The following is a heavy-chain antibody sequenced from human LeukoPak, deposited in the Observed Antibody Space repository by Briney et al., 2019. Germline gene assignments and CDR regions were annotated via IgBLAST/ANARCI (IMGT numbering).Heavy chain of an antibody. CDR1: GFTFSSYW. Sequence: GGSLRLSCAASGFTFSSYWMSWVRQAPGKGLEWVANIKQDGSEKYYVDSVKGRFTISRDNAKNSLYLQMNSLRAEDTAVYYCAKTVRGLLLRAGMDVWGXXXXXTVXS. CDR2: IKQDGSEK. CDR3: AKTVRGLLLRAGMDV. V-gene: IGHV3-7*01. D-gene: IGHD2-15*01. J-gene: IGHJ6*04.